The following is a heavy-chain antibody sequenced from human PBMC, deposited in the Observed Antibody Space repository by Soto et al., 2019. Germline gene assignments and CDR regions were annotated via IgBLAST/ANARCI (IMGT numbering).Heavy chain of an antibody. CDR1: GGTFSSYA. V-gene: IGHV1-69*13. CDR2: IIPIFGTA. D-gene: IGHD3-22*01. Sequence: ASVKVSCKASGGTFSSYAISWVRQAPGQGLEWIGGIIPIFGTANYAQKFQGRVTITADESTSTAYMELSSLRSEDTDVYYCARGFTMIVVYGMDVWGQGTMVTVSS. J-gene: IGHJ6*02. CDR3: ARGFTMIVVYGMDV.